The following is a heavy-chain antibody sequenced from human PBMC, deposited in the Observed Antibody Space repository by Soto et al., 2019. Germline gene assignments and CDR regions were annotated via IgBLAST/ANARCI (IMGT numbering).Heavy chain of an antibody. CDR1: GYSFTSYW. V-gene: IGHV5-51*01. J-gene: IGHJ6*02. CDR3: ARLGYCSSTSCPTRYYYYGMDV. D-gene: IGHD2-2*01. Sequence: PGESLKISCQGSGYSFTSYWIGWVRQMTGKGLEWMGIIYPGDSDTRYSPSFQGQVTISADKSISTAYLQWSSLKASDTVMYYCARLGYCSSTSCPTRYYYYGMDVWGQGTTVTVSS. CDR2: IYPGDSDT.